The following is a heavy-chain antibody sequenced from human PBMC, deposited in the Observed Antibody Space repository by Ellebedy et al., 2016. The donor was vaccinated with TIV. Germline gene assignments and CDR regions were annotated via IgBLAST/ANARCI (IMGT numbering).Heavy chain of an antibody. CDR1: GFTVSSNY. J-gene: IGHJ6*02. CDR2: IYSGGST. CDR3: ARDEGGTTKNYYYGMDV. Sequence: GESLKISCAASGFTVSSNYMSWVRQAPGKGLEWVSVIYSGGSTYYADSVKGRFTISRDNSKNTLYLQMNSLRAEDTAVYYCARDEGGTTKNYYYGMDVWGQGTTVTVSS. V-gene: IGHV3-66*01. D-gene: IGHD2-2*01.